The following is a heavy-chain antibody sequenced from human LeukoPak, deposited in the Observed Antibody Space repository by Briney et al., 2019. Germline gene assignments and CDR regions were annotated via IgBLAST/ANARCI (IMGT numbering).Heavy chain of an antibody. J-gene: IGHJ5*02. Sequence: TGGSLRLSCAASGFSFSTYNMNWVRQAPGKGLEWVASMSTGGTYIHYADSVKDRFTISRDDGKNSLHLQMNSLRVEDTAIYYCARCFQDANGYHLSLDTWGRGTLVTVSS. CDR3: ARCFQDANGYHLSLDT. CDR1: GFSFSTYN. CDR2: MSTGGTYI. D-gene: IGHD2-8*01. V-gene: IGHV3-21*01.